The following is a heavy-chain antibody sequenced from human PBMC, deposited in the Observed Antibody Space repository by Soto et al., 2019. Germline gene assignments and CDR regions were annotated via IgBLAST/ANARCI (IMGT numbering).Heavy chain of an antibody. V-gene: IGHV4-30-2*01. Sequence: SETLSLTCAVSGGSISSGGYSWSWIRQPPGKGLEWIGYIYHSGSTYYNPSLKSRVTISVDTSKNQFSLKLSSVTAADTAVYYCARHSILEGAFDIWGQGTMVTVSS. D-gene: IGHD2-15*01. J-gene: IGHJ3*02. CDR1: GGSISSGGYS. CDR2: IYHSGST. CDR3: ARHSILEGAFDI.